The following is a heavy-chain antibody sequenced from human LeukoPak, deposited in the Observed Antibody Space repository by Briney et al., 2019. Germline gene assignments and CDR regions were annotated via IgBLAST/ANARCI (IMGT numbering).Heavy chain of an antibody. CDR3: ARGGALLEWLPINLHFDP. CDR2: IYHSGST. CDR1: GGSISSGGYS. V-gene: IGHV4-30-2*01. D-gene: IGHD3-3*01. Sequence: PSETLSLTCAVSGGSISSGGYSWSWIRQPPGKGLEWIGYIYHSGSTYYNPSLKSRVTISVDRSKNQFSLKLSSVTAADTAVYYCARGGALLEWLPINLHFDPWGQGTLVTVSS. J-gene: IGHJ5*02.